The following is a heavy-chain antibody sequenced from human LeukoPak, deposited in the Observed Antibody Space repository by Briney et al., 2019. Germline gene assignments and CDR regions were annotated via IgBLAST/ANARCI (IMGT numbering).Heavy chain of an antibody. J-gene: IGHJ5*02. CDR1: GYTLTHHY. Sequence: ASVTVSYQPSGYTLTHHYMHCLQQAPAHTLEWTGWINPNIAGTDYAQKSQGKVSMNRDTSISTAYMELSRLRSDDTVVYYCARVKGKYSSGLGLFAPWGQGTLVTASS. V-gene: IGHV1-2*02. D-gene: IGHD6-19*01. CDR2: INPNIAGT. CDR3: ARVKGKYSSGLGLFAP.